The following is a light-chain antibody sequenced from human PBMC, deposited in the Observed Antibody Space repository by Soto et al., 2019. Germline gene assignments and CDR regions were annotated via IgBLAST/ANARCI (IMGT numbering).Light chain of an antibody. CDR3: SSYAGSRVV. CDR2: EVS. CDR1: SSDVGGYNY. Sequence: QSVLTQPPSASGSPGQSVTISCTGTSSDVGGYNYVSWYQQHPGKAPHLMIYEVSKRPSGVPDRFSGSKSGNTASLTVSGLLVEDEADYYCSSYAGSRVVFGGGTQLTVL. J-gene: IGLJ7*01. V-gene: IGLV2-8*01.